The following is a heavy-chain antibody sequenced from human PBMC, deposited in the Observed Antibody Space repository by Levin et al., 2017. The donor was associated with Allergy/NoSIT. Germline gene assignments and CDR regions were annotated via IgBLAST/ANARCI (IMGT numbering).Heavy chain of an antibody. Sequence: GGSLRLSCKASGGTFSSYAISWVRQAPGQGLEWMGGIIPIFGTANYAQKFQGRVTITADESTSTAYMELSSLRSEDTAVYYCARDSPYSSGWSHFDYWGQGTLVTVSS. CDR3: ARDSPYSSGWSHFDY. D-gene: IGHD6-19*01. J-gene: IGHJ4*02. CDR1: GGTFSSYA. CDR2: IIPIFGTA. V-gene: IGHV1-69*01.